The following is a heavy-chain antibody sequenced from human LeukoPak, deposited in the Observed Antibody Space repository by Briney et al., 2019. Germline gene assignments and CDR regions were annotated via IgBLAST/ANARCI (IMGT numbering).Heavy chain of an antibody. CDR3: AGIHSSSWYSFLAFDI. CDR1: GFTFSSYS. J-gene: IGHJ3*02. Sequence: GSLRLSCAASGFTFSSYSMNWVRQAPGKGLEWVSYISSSSNTIYYADSVKGRFTISRDNAKNSLYLQMNSLRAEDTAVYYCAGIHSSSWYSFLAFDIWGQGTMVTVSS. CDR2: ISSSSNTI. V-gene: IGHV3-48*04. D-gene: IGHD6-13*01.